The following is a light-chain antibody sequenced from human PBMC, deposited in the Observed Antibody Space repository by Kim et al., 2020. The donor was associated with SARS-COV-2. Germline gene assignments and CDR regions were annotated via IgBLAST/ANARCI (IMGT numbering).Light chain of an antibody. V-gene: IGKV3-20*01. CDR1: QSVNSNY. Sequence: EIVLTQSPGALSLSPGERATLSCRASQSVNSNYLAWYQQKHGQAPRLLMYGASTRATGIPDRFSGSGSGTDFTLTISRLEPEDFALYYCQQYGGSPRTFGQGTQLEIK. J-gene: IGKJ5*01. CDR2: GAS. CDR3: QQYGGSPRT.